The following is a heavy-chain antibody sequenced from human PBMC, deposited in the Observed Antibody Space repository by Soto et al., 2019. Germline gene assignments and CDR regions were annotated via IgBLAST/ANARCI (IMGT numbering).Heavy chain of an antibody. V-gene: IGHV4-4*07. CDR3: AREPLSTPFDY. CDR1: GRSISCYY. D-gene: IGHD4-17*01. Sequence: SETLSLTFTVSGRSISCYYFIWTRQPAEKGLEWIGRIYNSGRTNYTTYLNSRPTMSVDTSKNQFSLKLSSVTAADTDVYYCAREPLSTPFDYWGQGTLVTVS. CDR2: IYNSGRT. J-gene: IGHJ4*02.